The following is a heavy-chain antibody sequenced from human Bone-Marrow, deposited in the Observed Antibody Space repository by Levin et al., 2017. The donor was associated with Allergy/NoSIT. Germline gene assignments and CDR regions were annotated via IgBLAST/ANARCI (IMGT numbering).Heavy chain of an antibody. CDR3: AREGVIGNNLPAAFDI. CDR1: GYTFTTYG. D-gene: IGHD2-8*01. Sequence: PGGSLRLSCKASGYTFTTYGINWVRQAPGQGLEWIGWISTHNGNTNYAQNLQDRVTLTTDTSTTTAYMEIRSLNFDDTAVYYCAREGVIGNNLPAAFDIWGQGTMVTVSS. CDR2: ISTHNGNT. V-gene: IGHV1-18*01. J-gene: IGHJ3*02.